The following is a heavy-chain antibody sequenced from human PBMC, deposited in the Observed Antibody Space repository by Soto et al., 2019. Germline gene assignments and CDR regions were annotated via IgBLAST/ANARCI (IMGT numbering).Heavy chain of an antibody. Sequence: QVQLQQSGPGLVKPSQTLSLTCAISGDSVSSNSAAWNWIRQSPSGGLEWLGRTYYRSRWYNDYAVSVRSRITNNPDTSKNQFSLHLNSVTPEDTAVYYCAGTTSLQWYYMDVWAKGTTVTVSS. CDR3: AGTTSLQWYYMDV. V-gene: IGHV6-1*01. CDR2: TYYRSRWYN. D-gene: IGHD1-7*01. CDR1: GDSVSSNSAA. J-gene: IGHJ6*03.